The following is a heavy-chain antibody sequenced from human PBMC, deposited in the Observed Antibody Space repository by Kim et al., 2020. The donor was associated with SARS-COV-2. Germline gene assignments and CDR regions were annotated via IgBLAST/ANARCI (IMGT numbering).Heavy chain of an antibody. D-gene: IGHD6-13*01. V-gene: IGHV6-1*01. Sequence: SQTLSLTCAISGDSVSSNSATWNWIRQSPSRGLEWLGRTYYRSRWYNDFAVSVQSRIIINPDTSKNQFSLQLNSVTPEDTAVYYCARTELQQQLGWFDPWGQGTLVTVSS. CDR1: GDSVSSNSAT. CDR2: TYYRSRWYN. CDR3: ARTELQQQLGWFDP. J-gene: IGHJ5*02.